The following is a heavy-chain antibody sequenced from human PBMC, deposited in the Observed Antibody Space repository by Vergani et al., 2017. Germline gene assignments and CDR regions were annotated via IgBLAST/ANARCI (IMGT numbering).Heavy chain of an antibody. D-gene: IGHD5-24*01. CDR1: GATFRSNT. CDR2: IIPILGIA. J-gene: IGHJ5*02. V-gene: IGHV1-69*09. CDR3: ATRWDRVSGFDP. Sequence: QVQLVQSGAEVKKPGASVKVSCKASGATFRSNTISWVRQVPGQGLEWMGRIIPILGIANYAQKFQGRVTITADKSTSTAYMELNSLRSEDTAVYYCATRWDRVSGFDPWGQGTLVTVSS.